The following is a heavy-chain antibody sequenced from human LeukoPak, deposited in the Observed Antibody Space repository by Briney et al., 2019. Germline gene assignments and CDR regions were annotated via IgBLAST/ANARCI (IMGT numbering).Heavy chain of an antibody. D-gene: IGHD6-19*01. V-gene: IGHV1-2*02. CDR1: GYTFTSYY. Sequence: ASVKVSCKASGYTFTSYYMHWVRQAPGQGLEWMGWINPNSGGTNYAQKFQGRVTMTRDTSISTAYMELSRLRSDDTAVYYCATGYSSGWYVGFDYWGQGTLVTVSS. J-gene: IGHJ4*02. CDR3: ATGYSSGWYVGFDY. CDR2: INPNSGGT.